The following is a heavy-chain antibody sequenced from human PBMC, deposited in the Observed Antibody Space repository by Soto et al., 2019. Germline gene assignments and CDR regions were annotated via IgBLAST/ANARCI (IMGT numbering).Heavy chain of an antibody. D-gene: IGHD1-26*01. J-gene: IGHJ5*02. V-gene: IGHV1-69*13. CDR3: ASAADSGSYSHTWFDP. Sequence: ASVKVSCKASGGTFSSYAISWVRQAPGQGLEWLGGIIPIFGTANYAQKFQGRVTITAHESTSTAYMELSSLRSEDTAVYYGASAADSGSYSHTWFDPWGQGTLVTVSS. CDR1: GGTFSSYA. CDR2: IIPIFGTA.